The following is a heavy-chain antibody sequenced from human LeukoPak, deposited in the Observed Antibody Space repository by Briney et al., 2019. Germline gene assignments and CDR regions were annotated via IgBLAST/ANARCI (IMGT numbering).Heavy chain of an antibody. D-gene: IGHD5-18*01. Sequence: PSETLSLTCAVSGYSISSGYYWGWIRQPPGKGLEWNGSIYHSGSTYYNPSLKSRVTISVDTSKNQFSLKLSSVTAADTAVYYCARLRRGYSYGLFDIWGQGTMVTVSS. V-gene: IGHV4-38-2*01. CDR3: ARLRRGYSYGLFDI. J-gene: IGHJ3*02. CDR2: IYHSGST. CDR1: GYSISSGYY.